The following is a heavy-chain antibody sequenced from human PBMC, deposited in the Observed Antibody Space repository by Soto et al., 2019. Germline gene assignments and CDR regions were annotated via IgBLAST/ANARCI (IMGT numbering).Heavy chain of an antibody. D-gene: IGHD3-16*01. CDR3: ARDLGGPDY. J-gene: IGHJ4*02. Sequence: PGGSLRLSCAASGITFSTYAMHWVRQAPGKGLEWVAVISNDGSNKYYADSVKGRFTISRDNPKNTLYLQMNSLRAEDTAVYYCARDLGGPDYWGRGTSVTVSS. CDR2: ISNDGSNK. CDR1: GITFSTYA. V-gene: IGHV3-30-3*01.